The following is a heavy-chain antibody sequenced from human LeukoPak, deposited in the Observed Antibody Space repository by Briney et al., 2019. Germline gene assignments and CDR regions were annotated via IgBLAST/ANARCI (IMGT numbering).Heavy chain of an antibody. J-gene: IGHJ4*02. CDR2: INTNTGNP. V-gene: IGHV7-4-1*02. CDR1: GYTFTSYA. CDR3: ARGQSGWYVIDY. D-gene: IGHD6-19*01. Sequence: GASVKVSCKASGYTFTSYAMNWVRQAPGQGLEWMGWINTNTGNPTYAQGFTGRFVFSLDTPVSTAYVQISSLKAEDTAVYYCARGQSGWYVIDYWGQGTLVTVSS.